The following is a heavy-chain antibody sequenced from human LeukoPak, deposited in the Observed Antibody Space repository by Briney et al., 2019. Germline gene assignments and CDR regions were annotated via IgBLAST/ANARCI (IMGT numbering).Heavy chain of an antibody. J-gene: IGHJ4*02. V-gene: IGHV1-69*13. Sequence: SVKVSCKVSGYTLTELSMHWVRQAPGKGLEWMGGIIPIFGTANYAQKFQGRVTITADESTSTAYMELSSLRSEDTAVYYCARESGVGSSGPFDYWGQGTLVTVSS. CDR1: GYTLTELS. D-gene: IGHD3-22*01. CDR3: ARESGVGSSGPFDY. CDR2: IIPIFGTA.